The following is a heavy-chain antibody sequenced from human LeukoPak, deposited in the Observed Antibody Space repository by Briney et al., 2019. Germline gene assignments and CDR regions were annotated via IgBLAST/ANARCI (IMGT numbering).Heavy chain of an antibody. V-gene: IGHV3-9*01. CDR3: AKDTYSSSLTGFDY. CDR2: ISWNSNSI. Sequence: GGSLRLSCAASGFTFDDYAMHWVRQAPGKGLEWFSGISWNSNSIGYADSVKGRFTISRDNARSSLYLQMNSLRAEDTALYYCAKDTYSSSLTGFDYWGQGTLVTVSS. CDR1: GFTFDDYA. D-gene: IGHD6-6*01. J-gene: IGHJ4*02.